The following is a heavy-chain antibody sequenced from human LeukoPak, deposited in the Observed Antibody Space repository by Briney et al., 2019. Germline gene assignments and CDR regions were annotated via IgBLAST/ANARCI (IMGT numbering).Heavy chain of an antibody. CDR1: GYSISSAYY. CDR2: IYYSGST. D-gene: IGHD3-9*01. Sequence: SETLSLTCTVSGYSISSAYYWGWIRQPPGKGLEWIGYIYYSGSTKYNPSLKSRVTISVDTSKNQFSLKLSSVTAADTAVYYCAREGPEVLRYFDWGFLPSYMDVWGKGTTVTVSS. CDR3: AREGPEVLRYFDWGFLPSYMDV. J-gene: IGHJ6*03. V-gene: IGHV4-61*01.